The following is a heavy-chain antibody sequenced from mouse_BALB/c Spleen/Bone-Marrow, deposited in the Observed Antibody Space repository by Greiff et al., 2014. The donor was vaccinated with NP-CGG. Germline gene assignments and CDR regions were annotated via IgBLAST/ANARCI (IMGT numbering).Heavy chain of an antibody. CDR2: ISCYNGAT. CDR3: ARGDGYYVDFDY. CDR1: GYSFTGYY. J-gene: IGHJ2*01. V-gene: IGHV1S34*01. D-gene: IGHD2-3*01. Sequence: LEKTGASVKISYEASGYSFTGYYMHWVKQSHGKSLEWIGYISCYNGATSYNQKFKGKATFTVDTSSSTAYMQFNSLTSEDSAVYYCARGDGYYVDFDYWGQGTTLTVSS.